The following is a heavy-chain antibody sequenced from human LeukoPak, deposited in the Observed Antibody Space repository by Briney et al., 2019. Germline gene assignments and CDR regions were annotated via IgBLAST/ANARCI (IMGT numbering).Heavy chain of an antibody. Sequence: KSSETLSLTCTVSGDSISRYYWSWIRQPPGKGLEWIGYIHYSGSTDYNPSLKSRVTISIDTSKTQFSLILSSVTAAETAVYYCARGARGYSYGPYDYWGQGTLVTVSS. V-gene: IGHV4-59*01. CDR3: ARGARGYSYGPYDY. J-gene: IGHJ4*02. CDR1: GDSISRYY. CDR2: IHYSGST. D-gene: IGHD5-18*01.